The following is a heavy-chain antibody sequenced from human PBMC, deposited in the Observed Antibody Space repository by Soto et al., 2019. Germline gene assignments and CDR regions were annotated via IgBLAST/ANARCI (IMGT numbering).Heavy chain of an antibody. Sequence: SETLSLTCTVSGGSVISDSYFWSWVRQPPGKGLEWIGYVSYRGITTYNPSLKSRVTILLGTSKNQISLNLRSVTAADTAVYYCARDREYSFGLTYDIWGQGTMVTVSS. CDR1: GGSVISDSYF. CDR2: VSYRGIT. D-gene: IGHD3-3*01. V-gene: IGHV4-61*01. J-gene: IGHJ3*02. CDR3: ARDREYSFGLTYDI.